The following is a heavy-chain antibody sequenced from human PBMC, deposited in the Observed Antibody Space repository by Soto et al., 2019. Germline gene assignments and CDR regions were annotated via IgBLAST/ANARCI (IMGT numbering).Heavy chain of an antibody. CDR2: IDPSDSYT. D-gene: IGHD3-22*01. V-gene: IGHV5-10-1*01. CDR1: GYSFTNYW. J-gene: IGHJ5*02. Sequence: EVQLVQSGAEVKKPGESLRISCKGSGYSFTNYWISWVRQMPGKGLEWMGRIDPSDSYTNYSPSFQGHVTISADKSISTAYLQWSSLKASDTAMHYCAREGYYYDSSGYYRETWFDPWGQGTLVTVSS. CDR3: AREGYYYDSSGYYRETWFDP.